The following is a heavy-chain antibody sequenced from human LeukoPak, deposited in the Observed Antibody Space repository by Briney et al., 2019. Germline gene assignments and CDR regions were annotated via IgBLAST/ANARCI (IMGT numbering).Heavy chain of an antibody. CDR2: INPSGDST. D-gene: IGHD6-13*01. J-gene: IGHJ5*02. CDR3: AKLAASETGEGS. Sequence: ASVKVSCKASGYTFTSNQIHCVRQAPGQGLEWMGVINPSGDSTSYAQKFQGRVTMTRDTSTSTVYMELSSLRSEDTAIYYCAKLAASETGEGSWGQGTLVTVSS. CDR1: GYTFTSNQ. V-gene: IGHV1-46*01.